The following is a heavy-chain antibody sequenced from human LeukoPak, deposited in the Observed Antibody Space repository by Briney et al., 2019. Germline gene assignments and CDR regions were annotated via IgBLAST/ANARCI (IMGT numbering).Heavy chain of an antibody. V-gene: IGHV3-53*04. Sequence: GGSLRLSCAASGFTVSSNYMSWVRQAPGKGLEWVSVIYSGGSTYYADSVKGRFTISRHNSKNTLYLQMNSLRAEDTAVYYCARDAEYSYGLGYFDYWGQGTLVTVSS. D-gene: IGHD5-18*01. CDR3: ARDAEYSYGLGYFDY. CDR1: GFTVSSNY. CDR2: IYSGGST. J-gene: IGHJ4*02.